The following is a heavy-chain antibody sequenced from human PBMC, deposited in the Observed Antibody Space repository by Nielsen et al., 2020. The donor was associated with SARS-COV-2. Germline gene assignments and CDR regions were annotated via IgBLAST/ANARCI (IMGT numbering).Heavy chain of an antibody. D-gene: IGHD6-19*01. CDR1: GFTFSSYS. J-gene: IGHJ5*02. Sequence: GESLKISCAASGFTFSSYSMNWVRQAPGKGLEWVSAISGSGGSTYYADSVKGRFTISRDNSKNTLYLQMNSLRAEDTAVYYCAKDLGAVAGNWFDPWGQGTLVTVSS. CDR2: ISGSGGST. CDR3: AKDLGAVAGNWFDP. V-gene: IGHV3-23*01.